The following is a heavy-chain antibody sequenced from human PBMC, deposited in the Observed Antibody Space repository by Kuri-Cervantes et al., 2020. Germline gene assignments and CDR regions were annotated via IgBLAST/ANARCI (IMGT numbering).Heavy chain of an antibody. V-gene: IGHV7-4-1*02. Sequence: ASVKVSCKASGYTFTSYAMNWARQAPGQGLEWMGWINTNTGNPTYAQGFTGRFVFSLDTSVSTAYLQISSLKAEDTAVYYCARGVPAALNWYFDLWGRGTLVTVSS. CDR3: ARGVPAALNWYFDL. CDR1: GYTFTSYA. CDR2: INTNTGNP. J-gene: IGHJ2*01. D-gene: IGHD2-2*01.